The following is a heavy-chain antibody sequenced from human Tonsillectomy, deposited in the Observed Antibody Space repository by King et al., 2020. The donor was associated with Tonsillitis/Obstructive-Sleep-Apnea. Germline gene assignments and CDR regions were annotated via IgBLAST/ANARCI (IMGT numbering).Heavy chain of an antibody. J-gene: IGHJ4*02. Sequence: QLQESGPGLVKPSETLSLTCTVSGGSISSGSYFWGWFRQPPGKGLGWIGSIYYSGSSDYNPSLKSRVTTSVDTSKNQFSLKLSSVTAAETTVYYCARSIGATITAYDYWGQGTLVTVSS. CDR2: IYYSGSS. D-gene: IGHD5-12*01. CDR3: ARSIGATITAYDY. V-gene: IGHV4-39*01. CDR1: GGSISSGSYF.